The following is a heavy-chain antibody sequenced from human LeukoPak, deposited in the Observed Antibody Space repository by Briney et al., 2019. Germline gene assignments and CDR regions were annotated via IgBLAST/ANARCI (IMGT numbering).Heavy chain of an antibody. Sequence: PGGSLRLSCAASGFTFSSYWMSWVRQAPGKGLEWVANIKQDGSEKYYVDSVKGRFTISRDNAKNSLYLQMNSLRAEDTAVYYCARAPDLYGDYPRVYYYYGMDVWGQGTTVTVSS. D-gene: IGHD4-17*01. CDR1: GFTFSSYW. CDR2: IKQDGSEK. CDR3: ARAPDLYGDYPRVYYYYGMDV. V-gene: IGHV3-7*01. J-gene: IGHJ6*02.